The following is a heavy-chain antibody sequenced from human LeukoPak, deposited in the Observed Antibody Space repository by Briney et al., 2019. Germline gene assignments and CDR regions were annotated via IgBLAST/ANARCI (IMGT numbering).Heavy chain of an antibody. V-gene: IGHV3-33*06. CDR3: AEDFWAYYYDSSGYYSYFDY. CDR2: IWYDGSNK. Sequence: GGSLRLSCAASEFTFSSYGMHWVRQAPGKGLEWVAVIWYDGSNKYYADSVKGRFTISRDNSKNTLYLQMNSLRAEDTAVYYCAEDFWAYYYDSSGYYSYFDYWGQGTLVTVSS. J-gene: IGHJ4*02. CDR1: EFTFSSYG. D-gene: IGHD3-22*01.